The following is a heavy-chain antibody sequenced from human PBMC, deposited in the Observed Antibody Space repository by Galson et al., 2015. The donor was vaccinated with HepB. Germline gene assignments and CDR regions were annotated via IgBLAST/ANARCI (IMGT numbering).Heavy chain of an antibody. V-gene: IGHV1-69*02. Sequence: SVKVSCKASGGTFSSYTISWVRQAPGQGLEWMGRIIPILGIANYAQKFQGRVTITADKSTSTAYMELSSLRSEDTAVYYCARSLVSGYCTNGVCYPCGMDVWGQGTTVTVSS. J-gene: IGHJ6*02. CDR1: GGTFSSYT. D-gene: IGHD2-8*01. CDR2: IIPILGIA. CDR3: ARSLVSGYCTNGVCYPCGMDV.